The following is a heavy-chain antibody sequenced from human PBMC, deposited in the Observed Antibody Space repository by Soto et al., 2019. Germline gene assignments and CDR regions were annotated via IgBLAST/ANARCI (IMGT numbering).Heavy chain of an antibody. CDR2: ISSSGSTI. J-gene: IGHJ5*02. Sequence: GGSLRLSCAASGFTFSDYYMSWIRQAPGKGLEWVSYISSSGSTIYYAASVKGRFTISRDNAKNSLYLQMNSLTAEDTAVYYCARASAAAPFDPWGQGTLVTVSS. CDR1: GFTFSDYY. CDR3: ARASAAAPFDP. D-gene: IGHD6-13*01. V-gene: IGHV3-11*01.